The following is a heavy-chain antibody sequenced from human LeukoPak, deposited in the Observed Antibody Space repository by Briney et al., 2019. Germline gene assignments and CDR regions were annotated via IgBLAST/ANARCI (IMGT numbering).Heavy chain of an antibody. CDR1: GYTFTGYY. CDR2: INPDSGGT. D-gene: IGHD6-13*01. CDR3: ASALTAGYSSSWYGY. Sequence: ASVKVSCKASGYTFTGYYMHWVRQAPGHGLEWMGWINPDSGGTNYAQKFQGRVTMTRDTSINTAYMELSSLRSEDTAVYYCASALTAGYSSSWYGYWGQGTLVTVSS. V-gene: IGHV1-2*02. J-gene: IGHJ4*02.